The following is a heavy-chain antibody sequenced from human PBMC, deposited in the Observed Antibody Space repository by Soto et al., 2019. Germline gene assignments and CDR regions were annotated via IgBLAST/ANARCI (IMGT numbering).Heavy chain of an antibody. J-gene: IGHJ4*02. CDR1: GFSLSTSGVG. CDR3: AHRGIAVAGNVSDY. V-gene: IGHV2-5*02. CDR2: IYWDDDK. Sequence: QITLKESGPTLVKPTQPLTLTCTFSGFSLSTSGVGVGWIRQPPGKALEWLALIYWDDDKRYSPSLKSRLTITKDTSKNQVVLTMTNMDPVDTATYYCAHRGIAVAGNVSDYWGQGTLVTVSS. D-gene: IGHD6-19*01.